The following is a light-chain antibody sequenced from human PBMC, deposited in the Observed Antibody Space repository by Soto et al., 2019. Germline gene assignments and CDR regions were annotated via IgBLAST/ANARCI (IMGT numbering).Light chain of an antibody. CDR1: QSISSW. Sequence: DIPMTQSPSTLSASVGDRVTLTCRASQSISSWLAWYQQKPGKAPKVLIYKASGLESGVPSRFSGSGSGTEFTLTISSLQPDDSATYYCQQYNSYPLTFGGGTKVEIK. V-gene: IGKV1-5*03. CDR2: KAS. CDR3: QQYNSYPLT. J-gene: IGKJ4*01.